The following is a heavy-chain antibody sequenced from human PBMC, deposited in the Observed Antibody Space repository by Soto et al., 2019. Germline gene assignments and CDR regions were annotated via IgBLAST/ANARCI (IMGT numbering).Heavy chain of an antibody. Sequence: GGSLRLSCAASGFTFSSYDMHWVRQATGKGLEWVSAIGTAGDTYYPGSVKGRFTISRENAKNSLYLQMNSLRAGDTAVSYCARWGAGYCSGGSCSPPYYGMDVWGQGTTVTVSS. CDR3: ARWGAGYCSGGSCSPPYYGMDV. V-gene: IGHV3-13*01. CDR2: IGTAGDT. J-gene: IGHJ6*02. CDR1: GFTFSSYD. D-gene: IGHD2-15*01.